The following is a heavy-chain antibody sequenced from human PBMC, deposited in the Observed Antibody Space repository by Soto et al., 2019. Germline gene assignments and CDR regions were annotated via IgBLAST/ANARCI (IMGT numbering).Heavy chain of an antibody. CDR3: ASGSRVYYFDY. CDR1: GGSFSCYY. J-gene: IGHJ4*02. Sequence: SETLSLTCAVYGGSFSCYYWSWIRQPPGKGLEWIGEINHSGSATYNPSLKSRVTILVDTSKNQFSLKLDSVTAADTAVYYCASGSRVYYFDYWGQGTLVTVSS. D-gene: IGHD2-8*01. CDR2: INHSGSA. V-gene: IGHV4-34*01.